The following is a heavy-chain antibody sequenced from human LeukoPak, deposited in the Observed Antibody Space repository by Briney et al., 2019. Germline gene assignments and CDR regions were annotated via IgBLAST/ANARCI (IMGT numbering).Heavy chain of an antibody. J-gene: IGHJ5*02. CDR2: ISAYNGNT. V-gene: IGHV1-18*01. D-gene: IGHD3-9*01. Sequence: ASVKVSCKASGYTFTSYGISWVRQAPGQGLEWMGWISAYNGNTNYAQKLQGRVTMTTDTSTSTAYMELSSLRSEDTAVYYCAREERGITIFSMTNWFDPWGQGTLVTVSS. CDR1: GYTFTSYG. CDR3: AREERGITIFSMTNWFDP.